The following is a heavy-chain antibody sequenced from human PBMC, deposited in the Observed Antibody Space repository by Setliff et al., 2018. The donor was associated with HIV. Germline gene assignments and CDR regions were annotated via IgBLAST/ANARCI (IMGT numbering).Heavy chain of an antibody. CDR3: ARSPGVDTNMAFDY. CDR1: GGSISSSSYY. CDR2: IYYSGST. V-gene: IGHV4-39*07. J-gene: IGHJ4*02. D-gene: IGHD5-18*01. Sequence: SETLSLTCTVTGGSISSSSYYWGWIRQPPGKGLEWIGSIYYSGSTDYNPSLKSRVTISVDTSKNQVSLKLNSVTAADTAVYYCARSPGVDTNMAFDYWGQGTLVTVSS.